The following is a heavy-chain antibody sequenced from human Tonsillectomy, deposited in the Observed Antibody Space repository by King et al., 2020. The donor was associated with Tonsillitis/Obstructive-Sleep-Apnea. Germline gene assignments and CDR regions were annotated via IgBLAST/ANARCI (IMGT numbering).Heavy chain of an antibody. V-gene: IGHV3-23*04. Sequence: EVQLVESGGGLVQPGGSLRLSCAASGFSFSTYVMTWVRQAPGKGLEWVSGINLSGGSTYYADSVKGRFTISRDNSENTLYLQMNSLRAEDTAVYYCAREKDYYDTNDYLYVHYFDSWGQGTLVTVSS. CDR3: AREKDYYDTNDYLYVHYFDS. J-gene: IGHJ4*02. CDR1: GFSFSTYV. D-gene: IGHD3-22*01. CDR2: INLSGGST.